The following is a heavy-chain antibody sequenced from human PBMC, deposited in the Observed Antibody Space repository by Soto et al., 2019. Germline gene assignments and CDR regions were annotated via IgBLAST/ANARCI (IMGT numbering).Heavy chain of an antibody. D-gene: IGHD4-17*01. Sequence: QVQLVESGGGVVQPGRSLRLSCAASGFTFSSYAMHWVRQAPGKGLEWVAVISYDGSNKYYADSVKGRFTISRDNSKNTLYLQMNSLRAEDTAVYYCANLYGDYGVLWGQGTLVTVSS. CDR2: ISYDGSNK. J-gene: IGHJ4*02. V-gene: IGHV3-30-3*01. CDR3: ANLYGDYGVL. CDR1: GFTFSSYA.